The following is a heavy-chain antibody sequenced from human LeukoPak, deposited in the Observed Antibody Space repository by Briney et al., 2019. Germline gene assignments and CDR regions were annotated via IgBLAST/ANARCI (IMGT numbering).Heavy chain of an antibody. D-gene: IGHD6-19*01. CDR1: GFTFSSYE. J-gene: IGHJ4*02. CDR3: AKGGYSSGWYVSYFDY. Sequence: GGSLRLSCAASGFTFSSYEMNWVRQAPGKGLEWVSYISSSGSTIYYADSVKGRFTISRDNSKNTLYLQMNSLRAEDTAVYYCAKGGYSSGWYVSYFDYWGQGTLVTVSS. V-gene: IGHV3-48*03. CDR2: ISSSGSTI.